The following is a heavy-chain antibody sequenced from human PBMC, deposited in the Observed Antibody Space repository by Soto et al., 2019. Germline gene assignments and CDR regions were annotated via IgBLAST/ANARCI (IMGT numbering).Heavy chain of an antibody. D-gene: IGHD6-19*01. V-gene: IGHV1-46*01. Sequence: ASVEVSCKASGYTFTSYYMHWVRQAPGQGLEWMGIINPSGGSTSYAQKFQGRVTMTRDTSTSTVYMELSSLRSEDTAVYYCARAGYSSGWYDGYYYYYGMDVWGQGTTVTVSS. J-gene: IGHJ6*02. CDR1: GYTFTSYY. CDR3: ARAGYSSGWYDGYYYYYGMDV. CDR2: INPSGGST.